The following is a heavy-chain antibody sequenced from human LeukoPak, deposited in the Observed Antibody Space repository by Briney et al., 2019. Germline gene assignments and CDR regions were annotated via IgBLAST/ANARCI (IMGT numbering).Heavy chain of an antibody. J-gene: IGHJ5*02. V-gene: IGHV1-2*02. CDR1: GYTLTGYY. D-gene: IGHD6-19*01. CDR2: INPNNGGT. CDR3: ASEGVAGRDDP. Sequence: ASVTVTCKDSGYTLTGYYMNWVRQAPGQGLEWMGWINPNNGGTNYAQKFQGRVTMTRDTSINTVYMELSRLRSDDTAVYYCASEGVAGRDDPWGQGTLVTVSS.